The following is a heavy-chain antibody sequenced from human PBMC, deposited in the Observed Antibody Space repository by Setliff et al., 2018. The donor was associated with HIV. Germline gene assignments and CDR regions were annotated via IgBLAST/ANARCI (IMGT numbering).Heavy chain of an antibody. CDR3: AKTSVGATGLYAFDI. CDR2: IYTTGST. Sequence: PSETLSLTCTVSGGSIGSGSHYWSWIRQPAGKGLEWIGHIYTTGSTNYNPSLKSRVTISADTSNNPFSLRLTSMTAADTAVYYCAKTSVGATGLYAFDIWGQGTMVTVSS. J-gene: IGHJ3*02. CDR1: GGSIGSGSHY. V-gene: IGHV4-61*09. D-gene: IGHD1-26*01.